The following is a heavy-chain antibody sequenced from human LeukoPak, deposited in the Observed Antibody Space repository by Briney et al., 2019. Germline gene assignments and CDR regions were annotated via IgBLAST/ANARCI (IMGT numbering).Heavy chain of an antibody. CDR3: AREAPGGGYFDY. J-gene: IGHJ4*02. D-gene: IGHD3-16*01. Sequence: PSQTLSLTCTVSGGSISIYYWNWIRQPPGKGLEWIGYINYSGSTNYSPSVTSRVTISVDTSKNQFSLKLTSVTAADTAVYYCAREAPGGGYFDYWGQGTLVTVST. CDR1: GGSISIYY. V-gene: IGHV4-59*01. CDR2: INYSGST.